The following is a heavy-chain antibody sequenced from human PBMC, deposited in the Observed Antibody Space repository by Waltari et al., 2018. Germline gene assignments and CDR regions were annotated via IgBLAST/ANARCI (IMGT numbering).Heavy chain of an antibody. D-gene: IGHD5-18*01. Sequence: QVQLVQSGAEVKKPGASVKVACKASGYSFSDSFIHWVRQAPGQGLEFMGWIDPDAGGTKYPQRFQGRVAMTSDASISTVYMELSGLRSDDTAVYYCARDFSYGSVDYWGQGTLVTVSS. J-gene: IGHJ4*02. CDR3: ARDFSYGSVDY. CDR2: IDPDAGGT. V-gene: IGHV1-2*02. CDR1: GYSFSDSF.